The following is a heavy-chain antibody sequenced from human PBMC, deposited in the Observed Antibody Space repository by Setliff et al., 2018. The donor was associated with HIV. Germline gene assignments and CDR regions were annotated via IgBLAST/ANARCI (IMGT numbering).Heavy chain of an antibody. CDR1: GGSISTYY. CDR3: ARDSNPAGSPGYEYARRGAFDL. J-gene: IGHJ3*01. V-gene: IGHV4-59*01. CDR2: INYRGVT. D-gene: IGHD5-12*01. Sequence: SETLSLTCTVSGGSISTYYWNWIRQSPGTGLEWIGDINYRGVTYYNPSLKSRVTFSLDTSKNQFSLTVTSVTAADTAVYYCARDSNPAGSPGYEYARRGAFDLWGPGTPVTVSS.